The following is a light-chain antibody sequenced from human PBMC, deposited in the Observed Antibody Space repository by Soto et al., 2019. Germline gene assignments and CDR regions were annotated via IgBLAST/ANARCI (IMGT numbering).Light chain of an antibody. CDR1: QSVLSSSNNKNY. CDR3: QQYYSTPWA. CDR2: WAS. V-gene: IGKV4-1*01. J-gene: IGKJ1*01. Sequence: IVVTQSPDSLAMSLGARATINCKSSQSVLSSSNNKNYLAWYQQKPGQPPKLLIYWASARESGVPDRFSGRGSGTDFTIAISSLQAEDVAVYYCQQYYSTPWAFGQGTKVEV.